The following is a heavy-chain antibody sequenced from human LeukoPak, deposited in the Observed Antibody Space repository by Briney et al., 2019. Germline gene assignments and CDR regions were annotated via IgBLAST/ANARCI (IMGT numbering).Heavy chain of an antibody. J-gene: IGHJ6*03. Sequence: GVSLKISCKGSGYSFTSYWIGWVRQMPGKGLEWMGIIYPGDSDTRYSPSFQGQVTISADRSINTAYLQWSSLTASDTAIYYCARHLSRSFYYMDVWGKGTTVTVSS. CDR2: IYPGDSDT. D-gene: IGHD2/OR15-2a*01. V-gene: IGHV5-51*01. CDR3: ARHLSRSFYYMDV. CDR1: GYSFTSYW.